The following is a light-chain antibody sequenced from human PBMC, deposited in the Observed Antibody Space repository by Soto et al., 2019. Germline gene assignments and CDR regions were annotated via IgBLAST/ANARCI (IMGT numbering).Light chain of an antibody. CDR2: GAS. J-gene: IGKJ1*01. CDR1: QSVGTRY. CDR3: QQYGNDRWT. V-gene: IGKV3-20*01. Sequence: DSLLTQSPGTLSSSPGERVTLPCRASQSVGTRYLAWYQQKPGQAPSLLTSGASTRATGIPDRFSGSGSGADFTLTSSRLEREEFAVYYCQQYGNDRWTFGQGTKVEIK.